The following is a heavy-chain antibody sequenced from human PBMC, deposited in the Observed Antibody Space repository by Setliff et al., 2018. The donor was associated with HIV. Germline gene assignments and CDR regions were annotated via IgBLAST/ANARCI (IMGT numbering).Heavy chain of an antibody. Sequence: ASVKVSCKASGYTFTNYCISWVRQAPGQGLEWMGWISAYNGKTNYAQKFQGRVTMTTDTSTRTAYMELRSLRSDDKAWYYCARDPSSWLYFDYWGQGTLVTVS. CDR1: GYTFTNYC. CDR3: ARDPSSWLYFDY. J-gene: IGHJ4*02. D-gene: IGHD6-13*01. V-gene: IGHV1-18*01. CDR2: ISAYNGKT.